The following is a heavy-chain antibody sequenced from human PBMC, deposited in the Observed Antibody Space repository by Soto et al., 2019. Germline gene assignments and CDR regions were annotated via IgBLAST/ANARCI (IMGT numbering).Heavy chain of an antibody. Sequence: QVQLVESGGGVVQPGRSLQVSCAASGFTFSNYGMQWVRQAPGKGLEWVAVISYYGKNKYYADSVKGRFTISRDNSKNTLYLQMDSLRAEDTAVYYCAKEATPKVAHHFDYWGQGTLVTVSS. CDR3: AKEATPKVAHHFDY. J-gene: IGHJ4*02. V-gene: IGHV3-30*18. CDR1: GFTFSNYG. CDR2: ISYYGKNK.